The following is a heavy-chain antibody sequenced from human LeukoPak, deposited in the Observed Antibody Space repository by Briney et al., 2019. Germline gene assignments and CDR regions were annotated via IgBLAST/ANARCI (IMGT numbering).Heavy chain of an antibody. Sequence: PSQTLSLTCTVSGGSISSGSYYWSWIRQPAGKGLEWIGRIYTSGSTNYNPSLKSRVTISVDTSKNQFSLKLSSVTAADTAVYYCASSTMVVTPLSDHIDYWGPGTLVTVSS. V-gene: IGHV4-61*02. D-gene: IGHD4-23*01. CDR3: ASSTMVVTPLSDHIDY. CDR2: IYTSGST. CDR1: GGSISSGSYY. J-gene: IGHJ4*02.